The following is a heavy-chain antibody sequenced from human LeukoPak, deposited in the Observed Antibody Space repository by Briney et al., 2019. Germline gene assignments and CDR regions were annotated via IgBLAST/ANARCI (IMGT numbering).Heavy chain of an antibody. CDR3: ARHLTYGGWNS. D-gene: IGHD4-23*01. Sequence: GLSVRLSCAASGFTFSSYWMQWVRQAPGKGLVWVSRINCDGSSASYANSVKGRFTISRDNAKNRLYLQMNSLRAEDTAVYYCARHLTYGGWNSWGQGTLVTVSS. CDR1: GFTFSSYW. V-gene: IGHV3-74*01. J-gene: IGHJ4*02. CDR2: INCDGSSA.